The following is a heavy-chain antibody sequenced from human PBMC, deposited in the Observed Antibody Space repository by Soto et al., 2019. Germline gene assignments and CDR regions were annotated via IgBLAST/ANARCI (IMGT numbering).Heavy chain of an antibody. CDR2: IIPIFGTP. CDR1: GGTFSSYA. V-gene: IGHV1-69*01. CDR3: ARDKRGRDGYNFGTRYCYGMDV. J-gene: IGHJ6*02. Sequence: QVQLVQSGAEVKKPGSSVKVSCKPSGGTFSSYAISWVRQAPGQGLEWMGGIIPIFGTPNYAQKFQDRVPITADESTGTAYMELSSLRSEDTAVYYCARDKRGRDGYNFGTRYCYGMDVWGQGTTVTVSS. D-gene: IGHD5-12*01.